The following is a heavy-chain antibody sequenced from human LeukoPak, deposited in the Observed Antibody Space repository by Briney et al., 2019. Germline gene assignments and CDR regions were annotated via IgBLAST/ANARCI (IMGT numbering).Heavy chain of an antibody. CDR3: ARHAIYYYDSSGYYPAFDY. Sequence: SQTLSLTCAVSGGSISSGGYSWSWIRQPPGKGLEWIGYIYHSGSTYYNPSLKSRVTISVDTSKNQFSLKLSSVTAADTAVYYCARHAIYYYDSSGYYPAFDYWGQGTLVTVSS. V-gene: IGHV4-30-2*01. CDR2: IYHSGST. J-gene: IGHJ4*02. D-gene: IGHD3-22*01. CDR1: GGSISSGGYS.